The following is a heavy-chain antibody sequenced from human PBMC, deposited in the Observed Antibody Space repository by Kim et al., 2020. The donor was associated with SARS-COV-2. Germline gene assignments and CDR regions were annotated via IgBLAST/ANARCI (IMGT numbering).Heavy chain of an antibody. CDR1: GFTFSDYY. J-gene: IGHJ6*02. CDR2: ISSSGSTI. V-gene: IGHV3-11*01. D-gene: IGHD6-13*01. CDR3: ARVRGAAGPFYYYYYGMEA. Sequence: GGSLRLSCAASGFTFSDYYMSWIRQAPGKGLEWVSYISSSGSTIYYADSVKGRFTISRDNAKNSLYLQMNSLRAEDTAVYYCARVRGAAGPFYYYYYGMEAWGHGTTCTLSS.